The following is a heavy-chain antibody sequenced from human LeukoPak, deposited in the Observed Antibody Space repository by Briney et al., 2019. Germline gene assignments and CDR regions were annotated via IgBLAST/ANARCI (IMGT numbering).Heavy chain of an antibody. CDR2: INHSGST. CDR1: GGSLSGYY. J-gene: IGHJ6*03. V-gene: IGHV4-34*01. Sequence: PSETLSLTCAVYGGSLSGYYCSWIRQPPGKGLEWIGEINHSGSTNYNPSLKSRVSLSLDTSKNQFSLKLSSVTAADTAVYYCARGGGNLLPYFDPKYYYYMDVWGKGTTVTVSS. D-gene: IGHD3-9*01. CDR3: ARGGGNLLPYFDPKYYYYMDV.